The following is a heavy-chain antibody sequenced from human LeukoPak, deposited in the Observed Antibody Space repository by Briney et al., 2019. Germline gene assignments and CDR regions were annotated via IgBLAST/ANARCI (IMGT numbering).Heavy chain of an antibody. D-gene: IGHD3-22*01. J-gene: IGHJ1*01. CDR1: GGTFSSYA. CDR3: ARGDSSGYHISEYFQH. CDR2: IIPIFGTA. V-gene: IGHV1-69*01. Sequence: SVKVSCKASGGTFSSYAISWVRQAPGQGLEWMGGIIPIFGTANYAQKFQGRVTITADEPTSTAYMELSSLRSEDTAVYYCARGDSSGYHISEYFQHWGQGTLVTVSS.